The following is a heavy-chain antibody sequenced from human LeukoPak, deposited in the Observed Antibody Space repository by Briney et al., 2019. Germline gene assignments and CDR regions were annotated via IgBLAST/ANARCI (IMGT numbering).Heavy chain of an antibody. Sequence: SQTLSLTCAISGGTVSSNSAAWNWIRQSPSRGLEWLGRTYYRSKWYNDYAVSAKSRITINPDTSKNQFSLQLNSVTPEDTAVYYCARDADIAAAATGGFDIWGQGTMVTVSS. D-gene: IGHD6-13*01. CDR1: GGTVSSNSAA. J-gene: IGHJ3*02. CDR2: TYYRSKWYN. V-gene: IGHV6-1*01. CDR3: ARDADIAAAATGGFDI.